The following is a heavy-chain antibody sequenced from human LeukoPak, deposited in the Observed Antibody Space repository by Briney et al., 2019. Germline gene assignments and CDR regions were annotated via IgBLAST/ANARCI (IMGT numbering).Heavy chain of an antibody. J-gene: IGHJ4*02. D-gene: IGHD1-26*01. CDR3: LTWELRIDY. CDR1: GFTFSSYA. Sequence: GGSLRLSCAASGFTFSSYAMHWVRQAPGEGLEWVAVISYDGSKKYYADSVKGRFIISRDNSKNTLYLQMSSLRVEDTAVYYCLTWELRIDYWGQGTLVTVSS. CDR2: ISYDGSKK. V-gene: IGHV3-30*04.